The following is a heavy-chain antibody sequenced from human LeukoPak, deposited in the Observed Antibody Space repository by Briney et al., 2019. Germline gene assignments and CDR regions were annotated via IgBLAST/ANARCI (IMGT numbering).Heavy chain of an antibody. D-gene: IGHD6-19*01. CDR2: ISYDGSNK. V-gene: IGHV3-30*18. CDR3: AKGRRHSSGWSPPNDAFDI. CDR1: GFTFSSYG. J-gene: IGHJ3*02. Sequence: PGGSLRLSCAASGFTFSSYGMHWVRQAPGKGLEWVAVISYDGSNKYYADSVKGRFTISRDNSKNTLYLQMNSLRAEDTAVYHCAKGRRHSSGWSPPNDAFDIWRQGTMVTVSS.